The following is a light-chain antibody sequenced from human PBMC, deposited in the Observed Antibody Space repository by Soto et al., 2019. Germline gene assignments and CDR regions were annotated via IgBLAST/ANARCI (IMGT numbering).Light chain of an antibody. Sequence: QSALTQPVSVSGSPGQSITISCIGTSSDIGGYNFVSWYQQHPGKAPKLMIYEVSNRPSGVSSRFSGSKSGNTASLTISGLQAEDEADYYCSSYTSSSALGVFGGGTKLTVL. CDR1: SSDIGGYNF. J-gene: IGLJ3*02. V-gene: IGLV2-14*01. CDR2: EVS. CDR3: SSYTSSSALGV.